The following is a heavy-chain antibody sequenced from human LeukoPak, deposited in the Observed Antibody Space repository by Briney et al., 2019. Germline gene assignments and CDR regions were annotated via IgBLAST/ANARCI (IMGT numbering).Heavy chain of an antibody. D-gene: IGHD3-10*01. CDR2: IIPTFGTA. Sequence: SVKVSCKASGGTFSSYAISWVRQAPGQGLEWMGGIIPTFGTANYAQKFQGRVTITADGSTSTAYMELSSLRSEDTAVYYCARETYYGSGSYSPIGVYFDYWGQGTLVTVSS. J-gene: IGHJ4*02. V-gene: IGHV1-69*01. CDR1: GGTFSSYA. CDR3: ARETYYGSGSYSPIGVYFDY.